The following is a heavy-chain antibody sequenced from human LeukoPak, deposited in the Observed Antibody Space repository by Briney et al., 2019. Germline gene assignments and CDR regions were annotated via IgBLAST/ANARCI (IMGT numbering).Heavy chain of an antibody. D-gene: IGHD2-8*01. CDR3: ARVLCVSNGICYAFDI. Sequence: SETLSLTCTVSGTFISPYHWSWLRQSARKGLEWIGLMYSSGSSNYSPSLKSRLTISPDNSKNQFSLRLSSVTAADTAVYYCARVLCVSNGICYAFDIWGQGTTVIVS. V-gene: IGHV4-4*07. J-gene: IGHJ3*02. CDR2: MYSSGSS. CDR1: GTFISPYH.